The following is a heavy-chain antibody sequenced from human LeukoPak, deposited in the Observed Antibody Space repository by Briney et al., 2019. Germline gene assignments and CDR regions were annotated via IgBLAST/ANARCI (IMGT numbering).Heavy chain of an antibody. V-gene: IGHV4-30-4*08. Sequence: SETLSPTCTVSGGSISSGDYHWSWIRQPPGKGLEWIGHIYYSGSTYYNPSLKSRVTISEETSKSQFSLKLSSVTAADTAVYYCARDKGYCSSTSCYDAFDIWGQGTMVTVSS. D-gene: IGHD2-2*01. CDR1: GGSISSGDYH. CDR3: ARDKGYCSSTSCYDAFDI. J-gene: IGHJ3*02. CDR2: IYYSGST.